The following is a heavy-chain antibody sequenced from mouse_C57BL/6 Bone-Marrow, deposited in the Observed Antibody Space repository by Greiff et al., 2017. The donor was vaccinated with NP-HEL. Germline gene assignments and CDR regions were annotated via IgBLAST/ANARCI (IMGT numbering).Heavy chain of an antibody. CDR2: IYPGSGST. V-gene: IGHV1-55*01. CDR1: GYTFTSYW. CDR3: ATHDYDGGWFAY. D-gene: IGHD2-4*01. Sequence: QVQLQQPGAELVKPGASVKMSCKASGYTFTSYWITWVKQRPGQGLEWIGDIYPGSGSTNYNEKFKSKATLTVDTSSSTAYMQLSSLTSEDSAFYYCATHDYDGGWFAYWGQGTLVTVSA. J-gene: IGHJ3*01.